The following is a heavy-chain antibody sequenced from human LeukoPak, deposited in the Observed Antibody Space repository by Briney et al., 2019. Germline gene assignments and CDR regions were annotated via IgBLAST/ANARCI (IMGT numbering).Heavy chain of an antibody. CDR3: AKDPRSKLPHY. J-gene: IGHJ4*02. CDR2: ISGSGGST. Sequence: PGGSLRLSCAASGFTFSSYGIHWVRQAPGKGLEWVSAISGSGGSTYYADSVKGRFSISRDNSKNTLYLQMNSLRAEDTAVFYCAKDPRSKLPHYWGQGTLVTVSS. V-gene: IGHV3-23*01. D-gene: IGHD4-23*01. CDR1: GFTFSSYG.